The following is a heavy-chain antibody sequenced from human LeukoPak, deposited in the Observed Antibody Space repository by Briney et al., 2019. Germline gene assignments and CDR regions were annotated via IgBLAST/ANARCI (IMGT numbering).Heavy chain of an antibody. D-gene: IGHD3-10*01. CDR2: IYYSGST. CDR1: GVSISSYY. V-gene: IGHV4-59*01. Sequence: PSETLSLTCTVPGVSISSYYWSWLRQPPGKGLEWIGYIYYSGSTNYNPSLKSRVTISVDTSKNQFSLKLSSVTAADTAVYYCARFYGSGSYFDCWGQGTLVTVSS. J-gene: IGHJ4*02. CDR3: ARFYGSGSYFDC.